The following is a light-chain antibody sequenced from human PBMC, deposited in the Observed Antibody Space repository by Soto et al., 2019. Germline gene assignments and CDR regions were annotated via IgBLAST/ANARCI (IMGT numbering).Light chain of an antibody. CDR1: SSDVGSYNL. Sequence: QSALTQPASVSGSPGQSITISCTVTSSDVGSYNLVSWYQQHPGKAPKLMIYEGSKRPSGVSNRFSGSKSGNTASLTISGLQAEDEADYYCCSYAGSSPSVVFGGGTQLTVL. V-gene: IGLV2-23*01. CDR3: CSYAGSSPSVV. CDR2: EGS. J-gene: IGLJ2*01.